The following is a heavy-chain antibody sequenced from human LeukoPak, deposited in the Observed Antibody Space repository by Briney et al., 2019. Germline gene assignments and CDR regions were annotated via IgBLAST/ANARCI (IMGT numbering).Heavy chain of an antibody. CDR3: ARDFWSGYYPLDY. Sequence: GGSLRLSCAASGFTFSSYAMHWVRQAPGKGLEYVSAISSNGDSTYYANSVRGSFTISRDNSKNTLYLQMGSLKTEDTAVYYCARDFWSGYYPLDYWGQGTLVTVSS. D-gene: IGHD3-3*01. CDR1: GFTFSSYA. V-gene: IGHV3-64*01. J-gene: IGHJ4*02. CDR2: ISSNGDST.